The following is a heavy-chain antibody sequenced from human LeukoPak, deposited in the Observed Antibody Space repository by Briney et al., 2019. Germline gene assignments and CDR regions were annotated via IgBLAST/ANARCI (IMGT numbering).Heavy chain of an antibody. CDR3: AKLVGATSYFDY. Sequence: GGSLRLSCAASGFTFSSYGMHWVRQAPGKGLEWVAVISYDGSNKYYADSVKGRFTISRDNSKNTLYLQMNSLRAEDTAVYYCAKLVGATSYFDYWGQGTLVTVSS. J-gene: IGHJ4*02. D-gene: IGHD1-26*01. CDR2: ISYDGSNK. CDR1: GFTFSSYG. V-gene: IGHV3-30*18.